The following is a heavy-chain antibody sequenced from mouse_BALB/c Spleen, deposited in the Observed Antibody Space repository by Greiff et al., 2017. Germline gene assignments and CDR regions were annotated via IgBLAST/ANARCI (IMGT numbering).Heavy chain of an antibody. J-gene: IGHJ1*01. CDR1: GDSITSGY. CDR3: ARFTTVVAKDWYFDV. D-gene: IGHD1-1*01. Sequence: VQLKESGPSLVKPSQTLSLTCSVTGDSITSGYWNWIRKFPGNKLEYMGYISYSGSTYYNPSLKSRISITRDTSKNQYYLQLNSVTTEDTATYYCARFTTVVAKDWYFDVWGAGTTVTVSS. V-gene: IGHV3-8*02. CDR2: ISYSGST.